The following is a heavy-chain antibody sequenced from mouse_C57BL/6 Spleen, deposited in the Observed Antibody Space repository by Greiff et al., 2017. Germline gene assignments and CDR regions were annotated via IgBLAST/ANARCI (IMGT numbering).Heavy chain of an antibody. Sequence: EVKLMESGPELVQPGASVKISCKASGYSFTGYYMNWVKQSPEKSLEWIGEINPSTGGTTYNQKFKAKATLTVDKSSSTAYMQLKSLTSEDSAVYYCARAADWDWFAYWGQGTLVTVSA. CDR3: ARAADWDWFAY. V-gene: IGHV1-42*01. J-gene: IGHJ3*01. CDR1: GYSFTGYY. CDR2: INPSTGGT. D-gene: IGHD4-1*01.